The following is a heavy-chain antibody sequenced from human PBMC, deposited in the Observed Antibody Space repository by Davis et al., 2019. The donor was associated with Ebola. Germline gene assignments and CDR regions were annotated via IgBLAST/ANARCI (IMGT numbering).Heavy chain of an antibody. CDR2: IYPGDSDT. J-gene: IGHJ4*02. CDR1: GYSFTSYW. V-gene: IGHV5-51*01. D-gene: IGHD2-15*01. CDR3: ARRWVGYCSGGSCSDYFDY. Sequence: GSLKISCKGSGYSFTSYWIGWVRQMPGKGLEWMGIIYPGDSDTRYSPSFQGQVTISADKSISTAYLQWSSLKASDTAMYYCARRWVGYCSGGSCSDYFDYWGQGTLVTVSS.